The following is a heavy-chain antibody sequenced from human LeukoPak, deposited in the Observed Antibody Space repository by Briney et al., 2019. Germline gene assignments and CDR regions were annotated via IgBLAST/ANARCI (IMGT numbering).Heavy chain of an antibody. CDR2: IGAYNGNT. CDR1: GYTFTSYG. J-gene: IGHJ3*02. D-gene: IGHD6-13*01. Sequence: GASVKVSCKASGYTFTSYGISWVRQAPGQGLEWMGWIGAYNGNTNYAQKLQGRVTMTTDTSTSTAYMELRSLRSDDTAVYYCARNRLRIAAAGIETHDAFDIWGQGTMVTVSS. CDR3: ARNRLRIAAAGIETHDAFDI. V-gene: IGHV1-18*01.